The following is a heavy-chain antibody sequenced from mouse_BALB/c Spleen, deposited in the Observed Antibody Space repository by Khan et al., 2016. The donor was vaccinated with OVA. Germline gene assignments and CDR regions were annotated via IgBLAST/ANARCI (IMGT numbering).Heavy chain of an antibody. CDR3: ASHLTGSFAY. J-gene: IGHJ3*01. CDR2: ISSGGDYT. Sequence: EVDLVESGGDLVEPGGSLKLSCAASGFTFSSYSMSWVRQTPDKRLEWVATISSGGDYTYYPDIVKGRFTISRDNAKNTLYLQMSSLKSEDTAMYYCASHLTGSFAYWGQGTLVAVSA. D-gene: IGHD4-1*01. CDR1: GFTFSSYS. V-gene: IGHV5-6*01.